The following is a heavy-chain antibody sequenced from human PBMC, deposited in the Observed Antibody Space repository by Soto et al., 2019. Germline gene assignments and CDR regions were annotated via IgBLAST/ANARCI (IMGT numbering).Heavy chain of an antibody. CDR2: ISADNGNT. D-gene: IGHD6-13*01. CDR1: GYTFTSYG. Sequence: ASVKVSCKASGYTFTSYGISRVRQAPGQGLEWMGWISADNGNTNYAQKLQGRVTMTTDTSTSTAYMELRSLRSDDTAVYYCARDRRGSSSYYYYYGMDVWGQGTTVTVSS. CDR3: ARDRRGSSSYYYYYGMDV. V-gene: IGHV1-18*01. J-gene: IGHJ6*02.